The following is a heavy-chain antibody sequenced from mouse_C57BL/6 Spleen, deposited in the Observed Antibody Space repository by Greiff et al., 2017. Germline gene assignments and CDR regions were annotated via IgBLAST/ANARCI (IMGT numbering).Heavy chain of an antibody. CDR1: GYTFTSYW. Sequence: QVQLQQPGAELVMPGASVKLSCKASGYTFTSYWMHWVKQRPGQGLEWIGELDPSDSYTNYNQKFKGKSTLTVDKSSSTAYMQLSSLTSEDSAVYYCARSGTSVVATYYFDYWGQGTTLTVSS. CDR3: ARSGTSVVATYYFDY. J-gene: IGHJ2*01. D-gene: IGHD1-1*01. CDR2: LDPSDSYT. V-gene: IGHV1-69*01.